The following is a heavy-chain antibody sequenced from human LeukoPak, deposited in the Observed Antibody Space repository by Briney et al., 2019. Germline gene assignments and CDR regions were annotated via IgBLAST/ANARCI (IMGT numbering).Heavy chain of an antibody. V-gene: IGHV4-61*01. D-gene: IGHD5-24*01. J-gene: IGHJ4*02. CDR2: IYYSGST. CDR3: ARCREMATIGYFDY. Sequence: SETLSLTCTVSGGSVSSGSYYWSWIRQPPGKGLEWIGYIYYSGSTNYNPSLKSRVTISVDTSKNQFSLKLSSVTAADTAVYYCARCREMATIGYFDYWGQGTLVTVSS. CDR1: GGSVSSGSYY.